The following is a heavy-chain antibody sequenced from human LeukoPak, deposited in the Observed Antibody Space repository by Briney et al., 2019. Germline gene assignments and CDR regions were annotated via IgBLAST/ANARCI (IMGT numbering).Heavy chain of an antibody. CDR1: GFTFRSYW. CDR3: ARVGYCSGGSCYYPDY. D-gene: IGHD2-15*01. CDR2: IKQDGSEI. Sequence: PGGSLRLSCAVSGFTFRSYWMSWVRQAPGKGLEWVASIKQDGSEIYYVDTVKGRFTISRDNAKNSLYLQMNSLRAEDTAVYYCARVGYCSGGSCYYPDYWGQGTLVTVSS. J-gene: IGHJ4*02. V-gene: IGHV3-7*01.